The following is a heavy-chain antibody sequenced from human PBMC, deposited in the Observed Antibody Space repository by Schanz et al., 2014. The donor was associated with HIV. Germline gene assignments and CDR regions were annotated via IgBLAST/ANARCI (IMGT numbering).Heavy chain of an antibody. CDR1: GFTFNNYG. Sequence: QVDLVESGGGVVQPGRSLRLSCTASGFTFNNYGMQWVRQAPGKGLEWVTLISYDGINKYYADSVKGRFTISRDNSKNTLYLQINSLRIDDTAVYYCAKDGGSRGRRRGMDVWGQGTTVTVSS. V-gene: IGHV3-30*18. CDR2: ISYDGINK. J-gene: IGHJ6*02. D-gene: IGHD3-16*01. CDR3: AKDGGSRGRRRGMDV.